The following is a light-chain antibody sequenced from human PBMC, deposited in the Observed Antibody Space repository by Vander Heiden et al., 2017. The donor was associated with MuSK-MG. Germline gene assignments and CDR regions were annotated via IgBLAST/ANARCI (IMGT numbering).Light chain of an antibody. CDR1: QSISNF. V-gene: IGKV1-39*01. J-gene: IGKJ4*01. Sequence: DIQMTQSPSSLSASVGDRVTITCRASQSISNFLNWSQQKPGKAPKLLIYDASSLHRGVPSTFSGSGSGTDFTLTMSRLQPEDFTNYYCQKSDTTPLTNGGRTKVEI. CDR3: QKSDTTPLT. CDR2: DAS.